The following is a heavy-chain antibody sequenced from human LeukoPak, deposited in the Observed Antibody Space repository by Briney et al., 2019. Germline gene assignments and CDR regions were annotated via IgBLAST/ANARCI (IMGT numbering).Heavy chain of an antibody. Sequence: SETLSLTCTVSGGSISSYYWSWIRQPPGKGLEWIGYIYYGGSTNYNPPLKSRVTISVDTSKNQFPLKLSSVTAADTAVYYCAREGGYCGGDCYSGLDYWGQGTLVTVSS. D-gene: IGHD2-21*02. CDR2: IYYGGST. J-gene: IGHJ4*02. V-gene: IGHV4-59*01. CDR3: AREGGYCGGDCYSGLDY. CDR1: GGSISSYY.